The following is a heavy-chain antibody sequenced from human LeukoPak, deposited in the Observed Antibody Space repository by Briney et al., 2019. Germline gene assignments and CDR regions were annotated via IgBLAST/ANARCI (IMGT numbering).Heavy chain of an antibody. CDR1: GFTFSRSA. J-gene: IGHJ4*02. D-gene: IGHD1-26*01. CDR3: AKANYSGSYYFDS. Sequence: PGGSLRLSCAASGFTFSRSAMNWVRQAPGKGLEWVSSFSASGGTTYYADSVKGRFTIYRDNSKNTPSEQMNSMRAEDTAVYYCAKANYSGSYYFDSWGQGTLVTVSS. CDR2: FSASGGTT. V-gene: IGHV3-23*01.